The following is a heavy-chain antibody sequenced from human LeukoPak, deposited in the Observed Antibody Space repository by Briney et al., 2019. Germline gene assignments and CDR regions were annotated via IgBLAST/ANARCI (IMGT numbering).Heavy chain of an antibody. Sequence: GESLKISCKGSGYSFTSYWIGWVRQMPGKGLEWMGIIYPGDSDTRYSPSFQGQVTISADKSISTAYLQWSSLKASDTAMYYCARQGARQWLVRHAFDIGGQGTIVTVSS. CDR1: GYSFTSYW. CDR3: ARQGARQWLVRHAFDI. CDR2: IYPGDSDT. J-gene: IGHJ3*02. V-gene: IGHV5-51*01. D-gene: IGHD6-19*01.